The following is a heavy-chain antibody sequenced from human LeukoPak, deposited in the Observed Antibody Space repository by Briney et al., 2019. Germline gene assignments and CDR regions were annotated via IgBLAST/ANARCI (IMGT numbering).Heavy chain of an antibody. D-gene: IGHD3-22*01. Sequence: GGSLRLSCAASGFTFSSYSMNWVRQAPGKGLEWVSYISSSSSTIYYADSVKGRFTISRDNAKNSLYLQMNSLRDEDTAVYYCARDLGCYDSSGYYLDAFDIWGQGTMVTVSS. CDR2: ISSSSSTI. V-gene: IGHV3-48*02. J-gene: IGHJ3*02. CDR1: GFTFSSYS. CDR3: ARDLGCYDSSGYYLDAFDI.